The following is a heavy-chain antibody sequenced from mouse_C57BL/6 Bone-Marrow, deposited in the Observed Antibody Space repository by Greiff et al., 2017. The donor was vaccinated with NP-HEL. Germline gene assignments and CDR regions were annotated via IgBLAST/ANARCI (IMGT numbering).Heavy chain of an antibody. CDR1: GFSLSTSGMG. CDR3: ARRVAANWGLYYFDY. D-gene: IGHD4-1*01. V-gene: IGHV8-12*01. CDR2: IYWDDDK. J-gene: IGHJ2*01. Sequence: QVTLKVSGPGLLQSSQTLSLTCSFSGFSLSTSGMGVSWIRQPSGKGLEWLAHIYWDDDKRYNTSLKSRLTISKDTSRNQVFLKITSVDTADTATYYCARRVAANWGLYYFDYWGQGTTLTVSS.